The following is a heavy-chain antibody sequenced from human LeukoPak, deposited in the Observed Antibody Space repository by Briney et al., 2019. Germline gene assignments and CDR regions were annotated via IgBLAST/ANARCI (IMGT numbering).Heavy chain of an antibody. CDR1: GFTFSSYV. D-gene: IGHD5-24*01. Sequence: GGSLRLSCETTGFTFSSYVMHWVRRTPGKGLVWVSRISHDGFISYADSVKGRFTISRDNAKNTLILQMNSLRAEDTAGYYRARDWVYKIDYWGRGTLVTVSS. CDR2: ISHDGFI. V-gene: IGHV3-74*01. CDR3: ARDWVYKIDY. J-gene: IGHJ4*02.